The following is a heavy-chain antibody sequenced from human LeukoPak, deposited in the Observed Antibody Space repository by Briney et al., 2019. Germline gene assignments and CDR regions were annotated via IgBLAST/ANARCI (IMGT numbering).Heavy chain of an antibody. D-gene: IGHD4-17*01. V-gene: IGHV1-24*01. Sequence: ASVKVSCKVSGYTLTELSMHWVRQAPGKGLERMGGFDPEDGETIYAQKFQGRVTMTEDTSTDTAYMELSSLRSEDTAVYYCATKLLMTTVTTGDYWGQGTLVTVSS. J-gene: IGHJ4*02. CDR3: ATKLLMTTVTTGDY. CDR1: GYTLTELS. CDR2: FDPEDGET.